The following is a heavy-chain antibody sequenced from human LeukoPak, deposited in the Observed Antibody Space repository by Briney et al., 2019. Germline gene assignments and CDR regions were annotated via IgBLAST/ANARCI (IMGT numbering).Heavy chain of an antibody. Sequence: TGGSLRLSCAASGFTFGDYGMSWVRQAPGKGLEWVSGINWNGGSTCYADSVKGRFTISRDNAKKSLYLQMNSLRAEDTDVYYCAREGPPKYYYDSSGYYPDFFDSWGEGTLVTVSS. D-gene: IGHD3-22*01. CDR3: AREGPPKYYYDSSGYYPDFFDS. CDR2: INWNGGST. J-gene: IGHJ4*02. CDR1: GFTFGDYG. V-gene: IGHV3-20*04.